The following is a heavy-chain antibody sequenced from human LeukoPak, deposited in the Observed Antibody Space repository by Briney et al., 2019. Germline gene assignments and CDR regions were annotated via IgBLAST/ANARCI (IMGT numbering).Heavy chain of an antibody. V-gene: IGHV3-30*18. Sequence: PGGSLRLSCAASGFTFSSYGMHWVRQAPGKGLEWVAVISYDGSNKYYADSVKGRFTISRDNSKNTLYLQMNSLRAEDTAVYYCAKGSGEPHYFDYWGQGTLVTVSS. D-gene: IGHD7-27*01. CDR1: GFTFSSYG. CDR3: AKGSGEPHYFDY. CDR2: ISYDGSNK. J-gene: IGHJ4*02.